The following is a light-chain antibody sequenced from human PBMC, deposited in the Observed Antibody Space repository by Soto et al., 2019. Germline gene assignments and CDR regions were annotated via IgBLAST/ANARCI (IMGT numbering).Light chain of an antibody. CDR1: SSNIGSNA. CDR3: GSWDSSLSAYV. J-gene: IGLJ1*01. CDR2: SNN. Sequence: QSVLTQPPSASGTPGQRVTISCSGGSSNIGSNAVNWYRQLPGTAPKLLIHSNNQRPSGVPDRFSGSKSGTSATLGITGFQTGDEADYYCGSWDSSLSAYVFGTGTKVTVL. V-gene: IGLV1-44*01.